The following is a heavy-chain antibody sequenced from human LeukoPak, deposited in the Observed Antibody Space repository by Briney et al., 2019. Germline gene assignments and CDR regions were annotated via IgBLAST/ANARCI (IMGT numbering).Heavy chain of an antibody. J-gene: IGHJ4*02. CDR3: AGRDVAVAATAFDY. D-gene: IGHD2-15*01. CDR1: GDSINSNSYF. CDR2: IYYSGST. Sequence: PSETLSLTCTVSGDSINSNSYFWGWIRQPPGKGLEWIGSIYYSGSTYYNPSLKSRVTISVDTSKNQFSLKLSSVTAADTAVYYCAGRDVAVAATAFDYWGQGALVTVSS. V-gene: IGHV4-39*07.